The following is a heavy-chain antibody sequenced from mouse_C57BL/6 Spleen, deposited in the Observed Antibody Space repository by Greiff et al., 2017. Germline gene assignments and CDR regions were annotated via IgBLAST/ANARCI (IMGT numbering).Heavy chain of an antibody. CDR2: IYPGDGDT. CDR1: GYAFSSSW. J-gene: IGHJ2*01. CDR3: ARGGWLPYFDY. D-gene: IGHD2-2*01. Sequence: QVQLQQSGPELVKPGASVKISCKASGYAFSSSWMNWVKQRPGKGLEGIGRIYPGDGDTNYNGKFKGKATLTADKSSSTAYMQLSSLTSEDSAVYFCARGGWLPYFDYWGQGTTLTVSS. V-gene: IGHV1-82*01.